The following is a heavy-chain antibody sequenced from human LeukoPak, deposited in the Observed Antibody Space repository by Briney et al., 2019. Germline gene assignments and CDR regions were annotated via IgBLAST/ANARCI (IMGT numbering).Heavy chain of an antibody. D-gene: IGHD3-22*01. CDR2: ISSSVSTI. CDR1: GFTFSSYE. CDR3: AKMSNYYNSLGYYAFDI. V-gene: IGHV3-48*03. Sequence: PGGSLRLSCAASGFTFSSYEMNWVRQAPGKGLEWVSYISSSVSTIYYADSVKGRFTISRDNAKNSLYLQMNSLRAEDTAVYYCAKMSNYYNSLGYYAFDIWGQGTMVTVSS. J-gene: IGHJ3*02.